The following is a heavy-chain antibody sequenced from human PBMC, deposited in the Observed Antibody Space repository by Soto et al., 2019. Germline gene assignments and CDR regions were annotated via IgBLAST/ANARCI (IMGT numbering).Heavy chain of an antibody. CDR1: GDSVTSHY. J-gene: IGHJ5*02. Sequence: SETLSLTCSFSGDSVTSHYLTWIRQSPEKGLEWIGYMHYTGSSHYNPSLKSRHTISVDKSKNQFTLQLTSVTVADTAVYYCAKAHIVAVPPGMGGLGGLYDPWGQGTLVTVSS. V-gene: IGHV4-59*02. D-gene: IGHD2-2*01. CDR2: MHYTGSS. CDR3: AKAHIVAVPPGMGGLGGLYDP.